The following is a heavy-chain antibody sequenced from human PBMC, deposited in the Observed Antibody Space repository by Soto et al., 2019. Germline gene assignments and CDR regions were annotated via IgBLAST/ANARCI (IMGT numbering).Heavy chain of an antibody. CDR3: ARRDTSGFLRYFDN. D-gene: IGHD3-3*01. Sequence: QMQLVQSGAEVKKPGSSVKVSCKASGGTLSSFINYPINWVRLAPGQGLEWMGGIVPNVGTVNYAQKFQGRVTITADKSTGTAYMELSSLRSEDTALYYCARRDTSGFLRYFDNWGQGTLVTVSS. V-gene: IGHV1-69*06. J-gene: IGHJ4*02. CDR2: IVPNVGTV. CDR1: GGTLSSFINYP.